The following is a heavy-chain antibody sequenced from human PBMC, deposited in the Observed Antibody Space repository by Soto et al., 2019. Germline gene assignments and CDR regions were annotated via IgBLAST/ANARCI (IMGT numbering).Heavy chain of an antibody. CDR3: ARCYCRLGSCYTCWHFDL. J-gene: IGHJ2*01. V-gene: IGHV1-18*04. Sequence: QVPLVQSGAEVKKPGASVRVSCKASGYTFTNYGISWVRQAPGQGLEWMGWVGPYNGNTDHAQNFQGRVTMNTDTSTNTAYMELGSLRPDVTALYSCARCYCRLGSCYTCWHFDLWGRGTLVTVSS. D-gene: IGHD2-15*01. CDR1: GYTFTNYG. CDR2: VGPYNGNT.